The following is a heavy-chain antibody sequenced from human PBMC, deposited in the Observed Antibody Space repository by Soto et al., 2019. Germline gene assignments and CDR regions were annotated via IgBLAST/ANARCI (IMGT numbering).Heavy chain of an antibody. J-gene: IGHJ6*02. D-gene: IGHD3-10*01. CDR2: LWFDGSNE. CDR1: GFPFTRYD. V-gene: IGHV3-33*06. CDR3: AKVLYASESFDSEEAPYGMDV. Sequence: GGSLRLSCAASGFPFTRYDMHWVRQAPGKGLEWVAVLWFDGSNEYYADSVQGRFTISRDNSKNTLYLQMDSLRAEDTAVYYCAKVLYASESFDSEEAPYGMDVWGQGTTVTVSS.